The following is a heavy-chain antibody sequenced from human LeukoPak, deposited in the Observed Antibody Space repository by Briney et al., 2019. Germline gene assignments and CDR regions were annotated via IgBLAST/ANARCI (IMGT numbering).Heavy chain of an antibody. J-gene: IGHJ4*02. CDR1: GYTFTSYG. CDR2: INTNAGNP. D-gene: IGHD6-13*01. CDR3: ARGLYRSSHAGDFDY. Sequence: ASVKVSCKASGYTFTSYGMNWVRQAPGQGLEWMGWINTNAGNPTYAQGFTGRFVFSLDTSVSTAYLQISSLKAEDTAVYYCARGLYRSSHAGDFDYWGQGTLVTVSS. V-gene: IGHV7-4-1*02.